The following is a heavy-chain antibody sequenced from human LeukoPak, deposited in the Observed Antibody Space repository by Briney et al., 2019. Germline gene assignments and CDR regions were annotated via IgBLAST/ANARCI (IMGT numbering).Heavy chain of an antibody. J-gene: IGHJ3*02. CDR1: GFTFSSYW. CDR3: ARGARYYYDSSGYYYLDAFDI. CDR2: IISDGSST. V-gene: IGHV3-74*01. Sequence: GGSLRLSCAASGFTFSSYWMHWVRQAPGKGLVWVSRIISDGSSTSYADSVKGRFTISRDNAKNTLYLQMNSLRAEDTAVYYCARGARYYYDSSGYYYLDAFDIWGQGTMVTVSS. D-gene: IGHD3-22*01.